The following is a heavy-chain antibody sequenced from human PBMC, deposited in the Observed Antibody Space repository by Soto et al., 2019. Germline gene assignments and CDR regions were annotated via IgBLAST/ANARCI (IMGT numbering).Heavy chain of an antibody. J-gene: IGHJ4*02. D-gene: IGHD5-12*01. CDR2: ISGSGATK. V-gene: IGHV3-23*01. Sequence: EVELLQSGGDLVQPGGSLRLSCEVSGFSFGGYAMTWVRQAPGKGLEWVSTISGSGATKYYADSVRGRFTISRDNSKATLYLHLGSLRASDTAVYFCARASKGYTGYDLDFRGQGTPVTVSP. CDR3: ARASKGYTGYDLDF. CDR1: GFSFGGYA.